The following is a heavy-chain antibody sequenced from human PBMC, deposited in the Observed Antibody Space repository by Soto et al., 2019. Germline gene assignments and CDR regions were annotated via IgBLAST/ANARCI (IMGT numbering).Heavy chain of an antibody. CDR1: GYSFTSYW. CDR3: ARRVYDCWSGYYAFDI. V-gene: IGHV5-51*01. J-gene: IGHJ3*02. CDR2: IYPCDSDT. D-gene: IGHD3-3*01. Sequence: GESLKISCKGSGYSFTSYWIGWVRQMPGKGLEWMGIIYPCDSDTRYSPSFQGQVTISADKSISTAYLQWSSLKASDTAMCFCARRVYDCWSGYYAFDIWGQGTMVTVSS.